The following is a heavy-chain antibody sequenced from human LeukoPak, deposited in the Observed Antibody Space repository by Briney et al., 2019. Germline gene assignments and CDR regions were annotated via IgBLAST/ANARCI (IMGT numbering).Heavy chain of an antibody. CDR2: ISGSGGST. CDR1: GFTFSSYA. J-gene: IGHJ4*02. D-gene: IGHD1-26*01. V-gene: IGHV3-23*01. Sequence: GGSLRLSCAASGFTFSSYAMSWVRQAPGKGLEWVSAISGSGGSTYYADSVKGRFTISRDNSKNTLYLQMNSLRAEDTAVYYCAKGSMSGSYYRYFDYRGQGTLVTVSS. CDR3: AKGSMSGSYYRYFDY.